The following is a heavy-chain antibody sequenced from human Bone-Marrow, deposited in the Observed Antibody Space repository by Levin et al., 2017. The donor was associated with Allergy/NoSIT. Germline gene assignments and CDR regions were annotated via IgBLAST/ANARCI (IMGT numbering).Heavy chain of an antibody. CDR3: VRGVDTAMLTGSDY. D-gene: IGHD5-18*01. Sequence: GGSLRLSCKASGYSFTGYYMHWVRQAPGQGLEWMGWINSRSGGTKYAGQFQGRVTMTRDTSISTAYMELGGLRSDDTAVYYCVRGVDTAMLTGSDYWGQGTLVTVSS. V-gene: IGHV1-2*02. CDR1: GYSFTGYY. CDR2: INSRSGGT. J-gene: IGHJ4*02.